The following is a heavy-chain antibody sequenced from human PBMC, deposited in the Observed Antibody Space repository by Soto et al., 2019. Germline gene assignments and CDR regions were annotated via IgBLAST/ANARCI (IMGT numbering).Heavy chain of an antibody. CDR3: ATSFGSGSRAFDY. CDR1: GDTFNFYT. Sequence: QVQLVQSGAEVKKPGSSVKVSCKASGDTFNFYTIYWGRQAPGLGLEWMGRFNPILSFSNSALKFQGRVTLTADKSTSTAYMVLSSLRSEDTAIYYCATSFGSGSRAFDYWGQGALVTVSS. D-gene: IGHD3-10*01. J-gene: IGHJ4*02. V-gene: IGHV1-69*02. CDR2: FNPILSFS.